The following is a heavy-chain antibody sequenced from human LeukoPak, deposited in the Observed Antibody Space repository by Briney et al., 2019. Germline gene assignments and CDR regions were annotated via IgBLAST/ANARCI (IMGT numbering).Heavy chain of an antibody. D-gene: IGHD2-8*01. CDR3: ARARYYCTNGVCYTSSPYYFDY. CDR2: IIPIFGTA. CDR1: GGTFSSYA. J-gene: IGHJ4*02. Sequence: SVKVSCKASGGTFSSYAISWVRQAPGQGLEWMGGIIPIFGTANYAQKFQGRVTITADESTSAAYMELSSLRSEDTAVYYCARARYYCTNGVCYTSSPYYFDYWGQGTLVTVSS. V-gene: IGHV1-69*01.